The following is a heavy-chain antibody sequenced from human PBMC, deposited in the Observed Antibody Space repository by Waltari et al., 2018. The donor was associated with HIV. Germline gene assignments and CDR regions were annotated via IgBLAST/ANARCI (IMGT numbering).Heavy chain of an antibody. CDR2: INSDGSST. CDR1: TFTFTRHW. CDR3: ARAYYDSGSNWFDP. V-gene: IGHV3-74*01. Sequence: QLVESGGGLVQPGGSLRLSCAASTFTFTRHWMHWVRQAPGKGLGWVSRINSDGSSTSYAYSVKGRFTISRDNAKNTLYLQMNSLKVEDTAVYYCARAYYDSGSNWFDPWGQGTLVTVSS. D-gene: IGHD3-10*01. J-gene: IGHJ5*02.